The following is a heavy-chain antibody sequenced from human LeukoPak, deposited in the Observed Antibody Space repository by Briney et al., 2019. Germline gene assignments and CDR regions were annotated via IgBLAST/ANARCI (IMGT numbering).Heavy chain of an antibody. J-gene: IGHJ4*02. V-gene: IGHV3-23*01. CDR1: GFAFSSYA. CDR2: TSGSGGNP. Sequence: QPGGSLRLSCAASGFAFSSYAMSWVRPPPGKGLEWVSVTSGSGGNPYYADSVEGRFTISTDNSQNTLYLHMNSLRAEDTALYYCAKEPGIILVRGAVDYWGQGALVTVSS. D-gene: IGHD3-10*01. CDR3: AKEPGIILVRGAVDY.